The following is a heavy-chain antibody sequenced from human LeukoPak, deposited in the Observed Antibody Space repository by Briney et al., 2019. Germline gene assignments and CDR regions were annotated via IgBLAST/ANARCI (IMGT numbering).Heavy chain of an antibody. CDR1: GYTFTDYH. CDR3: ARLTGGSETN. D-gene: IGHD1-14*01. CDR2: IHPNIGGR. J-gene: IGHJ4*02. Sequence: ASVKVSCKASGYTFTDYHIHWVRQAPGQGPEGMGWIHPNIGGRNYAQKFEGRVTMSRDTSISTVYMELSSLRSDDTAMYYCARLTGGSETNWGQGTLVTVSA. V-gene: IGHV1-2*02.